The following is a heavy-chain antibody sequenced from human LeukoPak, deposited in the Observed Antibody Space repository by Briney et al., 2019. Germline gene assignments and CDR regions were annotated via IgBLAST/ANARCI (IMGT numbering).Heavy chain of an antibody. D-gene: IGHD5-24*01. Sequence: PSETLSLTCTVSGGSISSYYWSWIRQPPGKGLEWIAYIYYNGSTNYNPSLKSRVTISVDTSKNQFSLKLSSVTAADTAVYYCARGGDGYNYFDYWGQGTLVTVSS. J-gene: IGHJ4*02. V-gene: IGHV4-59*01. CDR2: IYYNGST. CDR3: ARGGDGYNYFDY. CDR1: GGSISSYY.